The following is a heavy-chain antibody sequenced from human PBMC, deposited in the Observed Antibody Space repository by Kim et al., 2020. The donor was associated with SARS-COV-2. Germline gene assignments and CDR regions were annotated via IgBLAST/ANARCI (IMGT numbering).Heavy chain of an antibody. V-gene: IGHV4-59*01. CDR3: AGYPDYYYGSGSYYNY. Sequence: SETLSLTCTVSGGSISSYYWSWIRQPPGKGLEWIGYIYYSGSTNYNPSLKSRVTISVDTSKNQFSLKLSSVTAADTAVYYCAGYPDYYYGSGSYYNYWGQGTLVTVSS. CDR1: GGSISSYY. CDR2: IYYSGST. D-gene: IGHD3-10*01. J-gene: IGHJ4*02.